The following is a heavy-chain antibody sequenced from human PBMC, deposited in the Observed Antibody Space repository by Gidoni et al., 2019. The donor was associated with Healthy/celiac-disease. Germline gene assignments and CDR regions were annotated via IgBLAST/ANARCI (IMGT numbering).Heavy chain of an antibody. Sequence: QVQLVESGGGVVQPGRPLRLSCAASGFTFSSYGMHWVRQAPGKGLEWVAVISYDGSNKYYADAVKGRFTISRDNSKNTLYLQMNSLRAEDTAVYYCAKDGFYGSGSYEHDYWGQGTLVTVSS. CDR1: GFTFSSYG. V-gene: IGHV3-30*18. CDR3: AKDGFYGSGSYEHDY. J-gene: IGHJ4*02. CDR2: ISYDGSNK. D-gene: IGHD3-10*01.